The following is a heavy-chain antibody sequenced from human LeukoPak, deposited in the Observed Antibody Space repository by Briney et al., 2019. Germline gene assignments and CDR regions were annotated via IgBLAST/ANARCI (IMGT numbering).Heavy chain of an antibody. CDR2: INPSGGST. J-gene: IGHJ4*02. CDR1: GYTFSSYY. D-gene: IGHD3-3*01. Sequence: ASVKVSCKASGYTFSSYYMHWVRQAPGQGLEWMGIINPSGGSTSYAQKFQGRVTMTRDTSTTTVYMELSSLRSEDTAVYYCARWSPEISSSDYWGQGTLVTVSS. CDR3: ARWSPEISSSDY. V-gene: IGHV1-46*01.